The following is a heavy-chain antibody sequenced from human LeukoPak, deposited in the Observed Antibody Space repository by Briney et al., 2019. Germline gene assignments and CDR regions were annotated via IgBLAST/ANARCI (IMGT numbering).Heavy chain of an antibody. CDR3: AELGITIIGGV. CDR2: ISYDGSIE. D-gene: IGHD3-10*02. Sequence: PGGSLRLSCAASGFTFSSYAMHWVRQAPGKGLEWVAVISYDGSIEYYADSVKGRFTISRDNSKNTLYLQMNSLRAEDTAVYYCAELGITIIGGVWGKGTTVTISS. CDR1: GFTFSSYA. J-gene: IGHJ6*04. V-gene: IGHV3-30*04.